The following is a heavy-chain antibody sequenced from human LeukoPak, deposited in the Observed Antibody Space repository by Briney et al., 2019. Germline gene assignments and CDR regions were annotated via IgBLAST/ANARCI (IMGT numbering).Heavy chain of an antibody. V-gene: IGHV3-23*01. Sequence: GGSLRLSCAASGFTFSIYAISWVRQAPGKGLEWVSAISGSGGSTYYADSVKGRFTISRDNSKNTLYLQLNSLRDEETAVYYCARDGGSYQFDYWGQGTLVTVSS. CDR2: ISGSGGST. J-gene: IGHJ4*02. CDR1: GFTFSIYA. D-gene: IGHD1-26*01. CDR3: ARDGGSYQFDY.